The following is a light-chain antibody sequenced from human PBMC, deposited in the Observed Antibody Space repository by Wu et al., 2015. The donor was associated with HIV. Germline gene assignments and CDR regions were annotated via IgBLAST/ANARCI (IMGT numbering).Light chain of an antibody. Sequence: AIQMTQSPSSLSASVGDRVTITCRASQGIGNDLAWFQQKPGKAPKLLIFAASSLQSGVSSRFSGSGAGTDFTLTISSLQPEDFATYYCLQNHNYPPWTFGQGTKVDIK. CDR2: AAS. CDR1: QGIGND. CDR3: LQNHNYPPWT. J-gene: IGKJ1*01. V-gene: IGKV1-6*01.